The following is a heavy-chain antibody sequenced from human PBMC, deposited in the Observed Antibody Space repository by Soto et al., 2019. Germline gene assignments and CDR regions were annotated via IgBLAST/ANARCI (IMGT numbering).Heavy chain of an antibody. CDR3: AGRRAGDYYFDY. D-gene: IGHD1-26*01. Sequence: SETLSLTCSVSGVSVSSSSYYWGWVRQPTGKGLEWIGTIYYTGRTSYSPSLKSRVTVSVDTSKTQFSLNLNSVTAADTAVYYCAGRRAGDYYFDYWGQGTLVTVSS. CDR1: GVSVSSSSYY. J-gene: IGHJ4*02. CDR2: IYYTGRT. V-gene: IGHV4-39*01.